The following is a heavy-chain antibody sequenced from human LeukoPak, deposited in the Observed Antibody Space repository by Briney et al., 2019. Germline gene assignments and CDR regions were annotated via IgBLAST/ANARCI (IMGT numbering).Heavy chain of an antibody. D-gene: IGHD3-16*02. J-gene: IGHJ4*02. CDR1: GFTFSNEW. CDR3: ARVMGYDYVWGSYRAIGY. CDR2: ISGSGGST. Sequence: GGSLRLSCAASGFTFSNEWMGWVRQAPGKGLEWVSAISGSGGSTYYADSVKGRFTISRDNAKNSLYLQMNSLRAEDTAVYYCARVMGYDYVWGSYRAIGYWGQGTLVTVSS. V-gene: IGHV3-21*01.